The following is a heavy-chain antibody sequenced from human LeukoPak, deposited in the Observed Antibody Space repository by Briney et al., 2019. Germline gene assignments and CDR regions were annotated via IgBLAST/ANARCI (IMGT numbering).Heavy chain of an antibody. V-gene: IGHV4-34*01. D-gene: IGHD3-22*01. CDR2: INHSGST. CDR1: GGSFSGYY. CDR3: ARETYDSSGPGRRFDY. J-gene: IGHJ4*02. Sequence: SETLSLTCAVYGGSFSGYYWSWLRQPPGKGLEWIGEINHSGSTNYNPSLKSRVTISVDTSKNQFSLKLSSVTAADTAVYYCARETYDSSGPGRRFDYWGQGTLVTVSS.